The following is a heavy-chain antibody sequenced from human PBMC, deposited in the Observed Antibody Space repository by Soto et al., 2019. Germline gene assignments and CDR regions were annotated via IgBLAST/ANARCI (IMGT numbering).Heavy chain of an antibody. CDR3: ARFPPYNYYDGRGYYYDY. J-gene: IGHJ4*02. CDR1: GYTLSDHY. D-gene: IGHD3-22*01. CDR2: INPNSGGT. Sequence: QVQLMQSGAEVKKPGASVKVSCKASGYTLSDHYMHWLRQAPGQGLEWMGWINPNSGGTNYAQKFQGRVTMTRDTSISTVYMELSGLRSDDTAVYFCARFPPYNYYDGRGYYYDYWGQGTLVIVSA. V-gene: IGHV1-2*02.